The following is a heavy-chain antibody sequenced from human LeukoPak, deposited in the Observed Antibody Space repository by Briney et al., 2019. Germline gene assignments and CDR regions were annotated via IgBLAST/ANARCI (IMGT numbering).Heavy chain of an antibody. CDR3: ARDRVLEGYFDY. D-gene: IGHD3-16*02. Sequence: PRGSLRLSCAASGFTFSSYGMHWVRQAPGKGLEWVAVIWYDGSNKYYADSVKGRFTISRDNSKNTLYLQMNSLRAEDTAVYYCARDRVLEGYFDYWGQGTLVTVSS. CDR2: IWYDGSNK. V-gene: IGHV3-33*01. J-gene: IGHJ4*02. CDR1: GFTFSSYG.